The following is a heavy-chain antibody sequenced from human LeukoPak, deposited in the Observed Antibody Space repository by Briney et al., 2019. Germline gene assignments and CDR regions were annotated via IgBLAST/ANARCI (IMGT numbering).Heavy chain of an antibody. CDR2: IKGDGSGT. CDR1: GFTSFSNYW. J-gene: IGHJ4*02. CDR3: ASDRNYQLSPP. D-gene: IGHD2-2*01. V-gene: IGHV3-74*01. Sequence: GGSLRLSCAASGFTSFSNYWIHWVRQAPGKGLVWVSRIKGDGSGTISADSVKGRFTISRDNARNTVYLQMNRLRVEDTAVYYCASDRNYQLSPPWGQGTLVTVSS.